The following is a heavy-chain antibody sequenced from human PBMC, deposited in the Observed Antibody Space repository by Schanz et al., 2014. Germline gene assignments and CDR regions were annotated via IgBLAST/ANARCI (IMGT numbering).Heavy chain of an antibody. D-gene: IGHD1-1*01. Sequence: VQLVESGGGVVQPGRSLRLSCVASGFTFSSYDVFWVRQAPGKGLEWVAILWHDGSKKYYADSVKGRFTVSRDNSKNTLYLQLNSLRAEDTAVYYCARGRVLESWGQGTLVTVAS. CDR2: LWHDGSKK. CDR3: ARGRVLES. J-gene: IGHJ5*02. V-gene: IGHV3-33*01. CDR1: GFTFSSYD.